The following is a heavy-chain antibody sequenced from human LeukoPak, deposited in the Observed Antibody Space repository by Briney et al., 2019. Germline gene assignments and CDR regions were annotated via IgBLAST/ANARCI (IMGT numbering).Heavy chain of an antibody. D-gene: IGHD6-13*01. CDR3: TRLGEYTSSWDDY. CDR2: MRSKANSYAT. J-gene: IGHJ4*02. V-gene: IGHV3-73*01. Sequence: GGSLRLSCAASGFTFSGSIIHWVRQASGKGLEWVARMRSKANSYATTYAASVIGRLNISREESIKTAYVQLKSLKTGDKAVFYCTRLGEYTSSWDDYWGQGTLVTVSS. CDR1: GFTFSGSI.